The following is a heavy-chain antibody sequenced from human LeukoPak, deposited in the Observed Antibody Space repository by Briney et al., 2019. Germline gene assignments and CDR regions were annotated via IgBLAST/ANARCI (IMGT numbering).Heavy chain of an antibody. Sequence: ASVKVSCKASGFTFTAYYIHWVRQAPGQGLEWMGYINPHSGGTSSPQKFQGRVTMTTDTFISAAYMELSSLISDDTAMYYCVREGNELLSKNFDYWGQGTLVTVSS. CDR1: GFTFTAYY. CDR3: VREGNELLSKNFDY. V-gene: IGHV1-2*02. J-gene: IGHJ4*02. CDR2: INPHSGGT. D-gene: IGHD2-21*02.